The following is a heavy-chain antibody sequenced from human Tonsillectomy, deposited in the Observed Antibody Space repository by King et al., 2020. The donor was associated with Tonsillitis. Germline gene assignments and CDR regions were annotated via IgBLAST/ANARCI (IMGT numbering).Heavy chain of an antibody. D-gene: IGHD2-21*02. V-gene: IGHV3-30*18. CDR1: GFTFSTYA. CDR3: AKDGVTGRWQYYYGMDV. J-gene: IGHJ6*02. Sequence: VQLVESGGGVVQPGRSLRLSCAASGFTFSTYAMHWVRQAPGKGLEWVAVISYVGTNKKYADSVKGRFTISRDKSKNTLYLQMNSLRAADTAVYYWAKDGVTGRWQYYYGMDVGGQGTTVTVSS. CDR2: ISYVGTNK.